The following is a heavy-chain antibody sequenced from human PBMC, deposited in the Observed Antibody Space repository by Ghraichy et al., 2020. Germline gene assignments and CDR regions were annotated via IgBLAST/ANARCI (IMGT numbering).Heavy chain of an antibody. CDR1: GFTFSNAW. CDR3: TTIKRGSGWDFDY. Sequence: GGSLRLSCAASGFTFSNAWMSWVRQAPGKGLEWVGRIKSKTDGGTTDYAAPVKGRFTISRDDSKNTLFLQMNSLKTEDTAVYYCTTIKRGSGWDFDYWGQGTLVTVSS. CDR2: IKSKTDGGTT. J-gene: IGHJ4*02. V-gene: IGHV3-15*01. D-gene: IGHD6-19*01.